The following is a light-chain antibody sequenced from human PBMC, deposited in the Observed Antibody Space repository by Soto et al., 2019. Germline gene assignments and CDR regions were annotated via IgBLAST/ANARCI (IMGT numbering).Light chain of an antibody. CDR1: SGHSDYA. CDR3: QAWGTGGV. J-gene: IGLJ3*02. V-gene: IGLV4-69*01. CDR2: VTSDGSQ. Sequence: QLVLTQSPSASASPGASVKLTCTLSSGHSDYAIAWHQQQPEKGPRYLMKVTSDGSQTKGDGIPDRFSGSSSGADRYLTISSLRSDDEADYYCQAWGTGGVFGGGTQLTVL.